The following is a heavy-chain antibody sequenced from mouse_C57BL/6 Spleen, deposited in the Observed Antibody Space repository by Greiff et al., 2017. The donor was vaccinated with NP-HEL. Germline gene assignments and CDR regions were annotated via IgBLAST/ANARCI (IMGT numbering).Heavy chain of an antibody. J-gene: IGHJ4*01. D-gene: IGHD1-1*01. Sequence: QVQLKQPGAELVKPGASVKLSCKASGYTFTSYWMHWVKQRPGQGLEWIGMIHPNSGSTNYNEKFKSKATLTVDKSSSTAYMQLSSLTSEDSAVYYCSRRIRNYAMDYWGQGTSVTVSS. CDR3: SRRIRNYAMDY. CDR2: IHPNSGST. CDR1: GYTFTSYW. V-gene: IGHV1-64*01.